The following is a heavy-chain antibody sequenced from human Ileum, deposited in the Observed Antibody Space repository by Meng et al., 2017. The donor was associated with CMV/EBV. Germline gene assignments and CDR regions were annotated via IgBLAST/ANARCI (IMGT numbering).Heavy chain of an antibody. CDR2: IYWDDEK. CDR3: VRRRGGGSGWTWFDS. CDR1: WFSLYTNGKG. D-gene: IGHD6-19*01. Sequence: GPRLVKPAQPLTLACPFSWFSLYTNGKGVVWIRQPQGQALEWLALIYWDDEKNYRPSLTRRPPITTDSSKNHVVLIMTNMDPLDTATYYCVRRRGGGSGWTWFDSWGQGILVTVSS. J-gene: IGHJ5*01. V-gene: IGHV2-5*02.